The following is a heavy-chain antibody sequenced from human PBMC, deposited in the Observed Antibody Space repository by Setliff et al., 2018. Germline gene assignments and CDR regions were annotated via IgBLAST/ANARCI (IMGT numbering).Heavy chain of an antibody. D-gene: IGHD3-22*01. CDR1: GYTFTGYY. CDR3: ARSYYYDSSAANWFDP. V-gene: IGHV1-2*06. J-gene: IGHJ5*02. Sequence: ASVKVSCKASGYTFTGYYMHWVRQAPGQGLEWMGRINPNSGGTNYAQKFQGRVTMTRDTSISTAYMEPSRLRSDDTAVYYCARSYYYDSSAANWFDPWGQGTLVTVSS. CDR2: INPNSGGT.